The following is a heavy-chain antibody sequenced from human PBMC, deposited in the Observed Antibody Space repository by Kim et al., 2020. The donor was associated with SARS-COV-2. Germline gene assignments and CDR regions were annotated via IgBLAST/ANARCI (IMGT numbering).Heavy chain of an antibody. V-gene: IGHV4-59*01. D-gene: IGHD6-13*01. CDR3: ARGTIAAAPLEV. Sequence: SETLSLTCTVSGGSISSYYWSWIRQPPGKGLEWIGYIYYSGSTNYNPSLKSRVTISVDASKNQFSLKLSSVTAADTAVYYCARGTIAAAPLEVWGRGTLVTVSS. J-gene: IGHJ2*01. CDR2: IYYSGST. CDR1: GGSISSYY.